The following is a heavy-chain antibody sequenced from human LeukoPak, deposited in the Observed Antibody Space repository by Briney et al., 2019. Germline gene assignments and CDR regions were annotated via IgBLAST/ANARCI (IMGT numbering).Heavy chain of an antibody. J-gene: IGHJ4*02. V-gene: IGHV1-8*01. CDR2: MNPNSGNT. Sequence: ASVKVSCKASGYTFTSYDINWVRQATGQGLEWMGWMNPNSGNTGYAQKLQGRVTMTTDTSTSTAYMELRSLRSDDTAVYYCARGGSYRQFDYWGQGTLVTVSS. CDR1: GYTFTSYD. D-gene: IGHD1-26*01. CDR3: ARGGSYRQFDY.